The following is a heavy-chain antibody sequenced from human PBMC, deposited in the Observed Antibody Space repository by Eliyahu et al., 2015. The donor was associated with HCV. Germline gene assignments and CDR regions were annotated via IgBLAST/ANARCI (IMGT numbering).Heavy chain of an antibody. J-gene: IGHJ5*02. CDR1: GYTFTSYA. D-gene: IGHD2-2*02. CDR2: INAGNGNT. V-gene: IGHV1-3*01. Sequence: QVQLVQSGAEVKKPGASVKVSCKASGYTFTSYAMHWVRQAPGQRLEWMGWINAGNGNTKYSQKFQGRVTITRDTSASTAYMELSSLRSEDTAVYYCARDRDRCSSTSCYKGFDPWGQGTLVTVSS. CDR3: ARDRDRCSSTSCYKGFDP.